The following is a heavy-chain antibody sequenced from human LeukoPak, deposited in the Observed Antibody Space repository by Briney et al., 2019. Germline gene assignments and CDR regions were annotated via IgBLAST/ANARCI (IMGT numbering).Heavy chain of an antibody. V-gene: IGHV3-74*01. Sequence: PGGSLRHSCAASGFIFSSNRMHWVRQPPGKGLVWVSRINSDGSSTSYADSVKGRFTISRDNAKNTLYLQMNSLRAEDTAVYYCARETTVTGWFDPWGQGTLVTVSS. D-gene: IGHD4-17*01. CDR1: GFIFSSNR. J-gene: IGHJ5*02. CDR3: ARETTVTGWFDP. CDR2: INSDGSST.